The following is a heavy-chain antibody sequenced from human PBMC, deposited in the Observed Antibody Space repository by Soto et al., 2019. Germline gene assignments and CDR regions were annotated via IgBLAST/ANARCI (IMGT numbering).Heavy chain of an antibody. CDR3: ATGNFDY. D-gene: IGHD1-26*01. Sequence: GGSLRLSCAASGLTFSTYHMNWVRQAPEKGLEWVSYISGSSGTIYYADSVKGRFTISRDNAKNSLSLQMSSPRAEDTAVYYCATGNFDYWGQGTLVTVSS. J-gene: IGHJ4*02. CDR1: GLTFSTYH. V-gene: IGHV3-48*01. CDR2: ISGSSGTI.